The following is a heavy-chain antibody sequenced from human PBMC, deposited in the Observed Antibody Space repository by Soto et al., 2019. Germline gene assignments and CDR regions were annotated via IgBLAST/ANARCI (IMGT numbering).Heavy chain of an antibody. CDR3: ARADVRDAYLGD. J-gene: IGHJ4*02. V-gene: IGHV3-7*01. CDR1: GFTFTSYW. Sequence: EVQLVESGGGLVQPGGSLRLSCEASGFTFTSYWMSWVRQAPGKGLEWVANIKQDGSAKNYVDSVKGRFTILRDNAKNSLSLQMNSLRAEDTAVYYCARADVRDAYLGDWGQGTLVTVSS. CDR2: IKQDGSAK.